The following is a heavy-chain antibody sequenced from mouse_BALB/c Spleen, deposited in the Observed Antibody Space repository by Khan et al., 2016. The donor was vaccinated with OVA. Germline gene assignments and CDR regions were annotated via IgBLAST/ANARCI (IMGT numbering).Heavy chain of an antibody. V-gene: IGHV3-2*02. CDR2: ISYSGST. J-gene: IGHJ4*01. CDR3: ASELGRYYAMDY. CDR1: GYSITSDYA. D-gene: IGHD4-1*01. Sequence: EVQLQESGPGLVKPSQSLSLTCTVTGYSITSDYAWNWLRQFPGNKLEWMGYISYSGSTTYNPSLKSRISITRAPSKDQFFLQLKSGTSEDTATYYCASELGRYYAMDYWGQGTSVTVSS.